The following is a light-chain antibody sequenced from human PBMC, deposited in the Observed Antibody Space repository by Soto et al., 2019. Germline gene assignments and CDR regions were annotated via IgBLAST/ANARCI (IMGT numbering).Light chain of an antibody. CDR1: QDINKC. CDR3: QQYENFDIT. J-gene: IGKJ5*01. Sequence: DIQMTQSPSSLSASVGDTVTITCQTIQDINKCLNWYQQKPVKAPKLLIYDVSNLETGVPSRFSGSGPATHLTLTINRLQPEDLAACYCQQYENFDITFGQGTRLDIK. CDR2: DVS. V-gene: IGKV1-33*01.